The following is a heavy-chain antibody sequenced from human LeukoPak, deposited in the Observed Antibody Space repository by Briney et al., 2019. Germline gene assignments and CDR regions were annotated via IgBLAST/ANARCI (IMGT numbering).Heavy chain of an antibody. D-gene: IGHD6-19*01. CDR1: GFTFSSYA. CDR2: ISGSGGST. CDR3: AKGDSSGWYGPYYFDY. J-gene: IGHJ4*02. V-gene: IGHV3-23*01. Sequence: GGSLRLSCAASGFTFSSYAMSWVRQAPGEGLEWVSAISGSGGSTYYADSVKGRFTISRDNSKNTLYLQMNSLRAEDTAVYYCAKGDSSGWYGPYYFDYRGQGTLVTVSS.